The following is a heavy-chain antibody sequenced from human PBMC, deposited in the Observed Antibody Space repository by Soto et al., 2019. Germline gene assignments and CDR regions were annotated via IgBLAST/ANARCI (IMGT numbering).Heavy chain of an antibody. CDR3: ARDSGRGGSDDD. J-gene: IGHJ4*02. Sequence: GGSLRLSCAPSGFTFGSYSMTWTRQAPGKGLEWISYISGDSNRRFYAESVKGRFTISRDNAKNLLYLQMNILEDEDTAVYYCARDSGRGGSDDDWGRGTLVTVSS. D-gene: IGHD5-12*01. CDR1: GFTFGSYS. CDR2: ISGDSNRR. V-gene: IGHV3-48*02.